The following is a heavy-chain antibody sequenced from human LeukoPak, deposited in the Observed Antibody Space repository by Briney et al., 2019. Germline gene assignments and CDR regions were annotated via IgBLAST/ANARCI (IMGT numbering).Heavy chain of an antibody. CDR2: ISYTGTYI. D-gene: IGHD6-13*01. Sequence: GGSLRLSCAASAFSLSAYNMNWVRQAPGRGLEWVSSISYTGTYIYYADSVKGRFTISRDNSKNTLYLQMNSLRAEDTAVYYCARDGYSSSSWYTDHFDYWGQGTLVTVSS. CDR1: AFSLSAYN. V-gene: IGHV3-21*01. J-gene: IGHJ4*02. CDR3: ARDGYSSSSWYTDHFDY.